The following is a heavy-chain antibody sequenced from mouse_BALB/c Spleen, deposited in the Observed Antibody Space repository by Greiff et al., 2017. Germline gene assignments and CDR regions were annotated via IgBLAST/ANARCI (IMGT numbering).Heavy chain of an antibody. J-gene: IGHJ3*01. CDR2: IDPYNGGT. CDR1: GYSFTDYN. D-gene: IGHD1-1*01. V-gene: IGHV1S135*01. CDR3: ARGGYGSRYSFFAY. Sequence: EVQLQESGPGLVKPGASVKVSCKASGYSFTDYNMYWVQQSHGKSLEWIGYIDPYNGGTSYNQKFTGQATLTVDKSSSTAFMHLNSLTSEDSAVYYCARGGYGSRYSFFAYWGQGTLVTVSA.